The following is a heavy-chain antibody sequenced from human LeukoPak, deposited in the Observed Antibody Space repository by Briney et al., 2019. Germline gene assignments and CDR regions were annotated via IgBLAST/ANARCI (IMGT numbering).Heavy chain of an antibody. V-gene: IGHV3-23*01. J-gene: IGHJ3*02. D-gene: IGHD4-17*01. CDR1: GFTFSSYA. CDR2: FSGSGGST. CDR3: AKARYRDYGDYAGDAFDI. Sequence: GGSLRLSCSASGFTFSSYAMSWVRQAPGKGLEWVSAFSGSGGSTYYADSVKGRFTISRDNSKNTLYLQMNSLRAEDTAVYYCAKARYRDYGDYAGDAFDIWGQGTMVTVSS.